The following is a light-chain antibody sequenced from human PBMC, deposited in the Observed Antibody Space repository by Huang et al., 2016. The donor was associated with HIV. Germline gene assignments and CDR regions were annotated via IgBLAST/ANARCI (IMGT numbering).Light chain of an antibody. J-gene: IGKJ4*01. V-gene: IGKV1-39*01. CDR2: VAS. CDR3: QQSYSALGLT. Sequence: DIQMTQSPSSLSASVGDRVTIACRASQSIGTYLNWYQQKPGKAPRILMHVASSLQSGVPSRFSCSGSGTDFTLTISSLQPEDCATYYCQQSYSALGLTFGGGTKVEIK. CDR1: QSIGTY.